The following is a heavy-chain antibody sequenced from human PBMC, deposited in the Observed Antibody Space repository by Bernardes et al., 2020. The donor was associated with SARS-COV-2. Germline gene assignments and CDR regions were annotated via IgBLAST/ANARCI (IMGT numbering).Heavy chain of an antibody. D-gene: IGHD2-2*01. J-gene: IGHJ6*02. V-gene: IGHV1-24*01. CDR2: FDPEDGET. CDR3: ATAYPLRGVVVPAAMAYYYGMDV. Sequence: ASVKVSCKVSGYTLTELSMHWVRQAPGKGLEWMGGFDPEDGETIYAQKFQGRVTMTEDTSTDTAYMELSSLRSEDTAVYYCATAYPLRGVVVPAAMAYYYGMDVWGPGITVLVSS. CDR1: GYTLTELS.